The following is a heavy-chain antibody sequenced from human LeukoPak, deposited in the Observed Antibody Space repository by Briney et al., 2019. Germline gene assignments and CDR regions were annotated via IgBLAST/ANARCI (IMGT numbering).Heavy chain of an antibody. V-gene: IGHV4-34*01. Sequence: SETLSLPCAVCGGSFSGYYWSWIRQPPGKGLEWIGEINHSGSTNYNPSLKSRVTISVDTSKNQFSLKLSSVTAADTAVYYCARPRDMTTVTTQAFDIWGQGTMVTVSS. D-gene: IGHD4-17*01. CDR2: INHSGST. CDR1: GGSFSGYY. CDR3: ARPRDMTTVTTQAFDI. J-gene: IGHJ3*02.